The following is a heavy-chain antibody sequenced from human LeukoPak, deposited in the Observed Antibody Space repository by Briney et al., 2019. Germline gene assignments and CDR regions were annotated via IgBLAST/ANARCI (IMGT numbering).Heavy chain of an antibody. D-gene: IGHD6-19*01. CDR1: GFTFSSYS. V-gene: IGHV3-23*01. J-gene: IGHJ4*02. Sequence: GGSLRLSCAASGFTFSSYSMNWVRQAPGKGLEWVSAISGSGGSTYYADSVKGRFTISRDNSKNTLYLQMNSLRAEDTAVYYCAKDLTAPGPQWLVPFDYWGQGALVTVSS. CDR2: ISGSGGST. CDR3: AKDLTAPGPQWLVPFDY.